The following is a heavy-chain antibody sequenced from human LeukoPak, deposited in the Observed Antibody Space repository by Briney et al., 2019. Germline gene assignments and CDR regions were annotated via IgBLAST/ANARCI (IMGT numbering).Heavy chain of an antibody. V-gene: IGHV1-69*06. CDR3: ARVYGSGSYIPYYFDY. J-gene: IGHJ4*02. D-gene: IGHD3-10*01. Sequence: SVKVSCKASGYTFTSYYMHWVRQAPGQGLEWMGGIIPIFGTANYAQKFQGRVTITADKSTSTAYMELSRLRSDDTAVYYCARVYGSGSYIPYYFDYWGQGTLVTVSS. CDR1: GYTFTSYY. CDR2: IIPIFGTA.